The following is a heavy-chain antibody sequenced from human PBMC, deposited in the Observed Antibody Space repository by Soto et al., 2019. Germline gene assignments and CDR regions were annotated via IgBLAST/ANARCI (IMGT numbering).Heavy chain of an antibody. Sequence: GASVKVSCKASGYTFTSYDINWVRQATGQGLEWMGWVNPNSGNTGYAQKFQGRVTMTRNASISTAYMELSSLRSEDTAGYYCARGRDYYDSSGYYGNWFDPWGQGTLVTVSS. CDR2: VNPNSGNT. CDR1: GYTFTSYD. J-gene: IGHJ5*02. V-gene: IGHV1-8*01. CDR3: ARGRDYYDSSGYYGNWFDP. D-gene: IGHD3-22*01.